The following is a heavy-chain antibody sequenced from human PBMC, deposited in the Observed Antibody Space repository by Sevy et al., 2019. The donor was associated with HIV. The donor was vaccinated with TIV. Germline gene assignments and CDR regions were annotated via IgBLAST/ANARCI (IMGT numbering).Heavy chain of an antibody. J-gene: IGHJ6*02. V-gene: IGHV1-18*01. CDR1: GYTFTSYG. CDR3: ARDGSGSYYPPQYYYGMDV. CDR2: ISAYNGNT. Sequence: ASVKVSCKASGYTFTSYGISWVRQAPGQGLEWMGWISAYNGNTNYAQKLQGRVTMTTDTSTSTAYMELRSLRSDDTAVYYCARDGSGSYYPPQYYYGMDVWGQGTTVTVSS. D-gene: IGHD3-10*01.